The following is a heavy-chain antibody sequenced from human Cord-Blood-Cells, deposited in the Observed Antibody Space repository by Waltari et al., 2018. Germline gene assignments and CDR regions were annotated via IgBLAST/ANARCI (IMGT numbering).Heavy chain of an antibody. J-gene: IGHJ4*02. V-gene: IGHV3-48*02. D-gene: IGHD4-17*01. CDR1: GFTFSSDS. CDR2: ISSSSSTI. Sequence: EVQLVESGGGLVQPGGSLSLSCAASGFTFSSDSMNWVRQAPGKGLEWVSYISSSSSTIYYADSVKGRFTISRDNAKNSLYLQMNSLRDEDTAVYYCARGSTTVTTPLDYWGQGTLVTVSS. CDR3: ARGSTTVTTPLDY.